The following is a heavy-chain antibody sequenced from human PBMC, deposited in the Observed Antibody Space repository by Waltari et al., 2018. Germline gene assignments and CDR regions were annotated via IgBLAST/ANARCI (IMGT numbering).Heavy chain of an antibody. CDR1: GFTFSSYE. V-gene: IGHV3-48*03. CDR3: ARTYYYDGV. J-gene: IGHJ4*02. CDR2: ISSSGSTL. Sequence: EVQLVESGGGLVQPGGSLRLSCAASGFTFSSYEMNWVRQAPGKGLEWVSYISSSGSTLYYADFVKGRLTISRDNAKNSLYLQMNSLRAEDTAVYYCARTYYYDGVWGQGTLVTVSS. D-gene: IGHD3-22*01.